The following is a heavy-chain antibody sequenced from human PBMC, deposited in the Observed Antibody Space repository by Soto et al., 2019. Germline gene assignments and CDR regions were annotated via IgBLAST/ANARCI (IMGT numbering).Heavy chain of an antibody. J-gene: IGHJ4*02. CDR1: GFTFSNYA. V-gene: IGHV3-23*01. CDR2: ISGSGIST. CDR3: AKEEGYSSGWTPFDY. Sequence: EVQLLESGGGLVQPGGSLRLSCTASGFTFSNYAMSWVRQAPGKELEWVSAISGSGISTYYADSVKGRFTISRDNSKNTLYLQMNSLRAEDTAVYYCAKEEGYSSGWTPFDYWGQGTLVTVSS. D-gene: IGHD6-19*01.